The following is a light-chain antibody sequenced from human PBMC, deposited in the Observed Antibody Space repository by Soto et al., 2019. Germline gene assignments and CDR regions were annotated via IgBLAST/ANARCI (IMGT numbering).Light chain of an antibody. Sequence: ESVLTQAPGTLSLSPGEKATLSCRASQSVSSSYLAWYQQKPGQAPRLLIYGASSRATGIPDRFSGSGSGTDFTLTVGRLEPEDFAVYYCQQFGSSSWTFGQGT. CDR2: GAS. CDR1: QSVSSSY. V-gene: IGKV3-20*01. CDR3: QQFGSSSWT. J-gene: IGKJ1*01.